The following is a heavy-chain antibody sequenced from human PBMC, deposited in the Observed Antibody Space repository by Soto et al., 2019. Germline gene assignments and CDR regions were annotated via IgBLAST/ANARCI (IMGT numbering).Heavy chain of an antibody. CDR2: IIPILGIA. J-gene: IGHJ4*02. CDR1: GGTFSSYT. CDR3: ARDGRDMITFGGVIPLGY. D-gene: IGHD3-16*02. Sequence: QVQLVQSGAEVKKPGSSVKVSCKASGGTFSSYTISWVRQAPGQGLEWMGRIIPILGIANYAQKFQGRVTITADKSTSTAYMELSSLRSEDTAVYYCARDGRDMITFGGVIPLGYWGQGTLVTVSS. V-gene: IGHV1-69*08.